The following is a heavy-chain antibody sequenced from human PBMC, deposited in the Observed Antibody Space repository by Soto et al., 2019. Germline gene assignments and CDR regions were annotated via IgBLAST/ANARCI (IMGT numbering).Heavy chain of an antibody. V-gene: IGHV4-30-4*01. CDR1: GGSISSGDYY. CDR3: DTSARSQLWLFY. D-gene: IGHD5-18*01. Sequence: KASETLSLTCTVSGGSISSGDYYWSWIRQPPGKGLEWIGYIYYSGSTYYNPSLKSRVTISVDTSKNQFSLKLSSVTAADTAVYYSDTSARSQLWLFYWGQGTLVTVSS. J-gene: IGHJ4*02. CDR2: IYYSGST.